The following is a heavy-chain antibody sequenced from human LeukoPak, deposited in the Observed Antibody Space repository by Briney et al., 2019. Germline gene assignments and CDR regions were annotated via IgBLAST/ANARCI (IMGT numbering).Heavy chain of an antibody. D-gene: IGHD7-27*01. J-gene: IGHJ6*04. CDR1: GVSFSGYY. CDR3: ARVGLTGDINAV. CDR2: IYYSGST. V-gene: IGHV4-59*01. Sequence: SETLSLTCAVYGVSFSGYYWSWIRQPPGKGLEWIGYIYYSGSTNYNPSLKSRVTISVDTSKNQFSLKLSSVTAADTAVYYCARVGLTGDINAVWGKGTTVTVSS.